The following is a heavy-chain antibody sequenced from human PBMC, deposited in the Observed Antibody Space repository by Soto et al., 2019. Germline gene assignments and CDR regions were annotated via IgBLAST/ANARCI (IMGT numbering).Heavy chain of an antibody. J-gene: IGHJ4*02. V-gene: IGHV4-59*08. CDR1: GGSISSYY. CDR2: IYYSGST. Sequence: SETLSLTCTVSGGSISSYYWSWIRQPPGKGLEWIGYIYYSGSTNYNPSLKSRVTISVDTSKNQFSLKLSSVTAADTAVYYCARHANSDLVGATLYYFDYWGQGTLVTVSS. CDR3: ARHANSDLVGATLYYFDY. D-gene: IGHD1-26*01.